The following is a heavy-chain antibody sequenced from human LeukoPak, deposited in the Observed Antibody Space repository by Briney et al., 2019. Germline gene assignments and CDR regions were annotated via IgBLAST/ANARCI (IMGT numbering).Heavy chain of an antibody. V-gene: IGHV3-64*01. CDR3: ARGFNWNSGYYYYMDV. D-gene: IGHD1-1*01. CDR1: GFTFSSYA. J-gene: IGHJ6*03. Sequence: GGSLRLSCAASGFTFSSYAMHWVRQAPGEGLEYVSAISSNGGSTYYANSVKGRFTISRDNSRNTLYLQMGSLRAEDMAVYYCARGFNWNSGYYYYMDVWGKGTTVTVSS. CDR2: ISSNGGST.